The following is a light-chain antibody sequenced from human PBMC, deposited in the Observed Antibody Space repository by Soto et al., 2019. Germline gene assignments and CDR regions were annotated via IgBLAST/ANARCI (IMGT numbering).Light chain of an antibody. CDR2: GAS. CDR3: QQYKDWRT. J-gene: IGKJ1*01. Sequence: ILMTHSPATLSVSQGERATLSCRASQTVDNKLAWDQQRPRQVTRLLIYGASIRATGIPDRFSGRGSGTECTLAIRRLQSEDCDVYLCQQYKDWRTFGQGTNVDIK. V-gene: IGKV3-15*01. CDR1: QTVDNK.